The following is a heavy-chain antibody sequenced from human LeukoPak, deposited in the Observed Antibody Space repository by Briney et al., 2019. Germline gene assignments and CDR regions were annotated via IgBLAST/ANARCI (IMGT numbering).Heavy chain of an antibody. CDR3: ARDCSSTSCLNY. Sequence: GGSLRLSCTASGFTFGDYAMSWFRQAPGKGLEWVGFIRSKAYGGTTEYAASVKGRFTISRDDSKSIAYLQMNSLKTEDTAVYYCARDCSSTSCLNYWGQGTMVTVSS. J-gene: IGHJ3*01. CDR2: IRSKAYGGTT. CDR1: GFTFGDYA. V-gene: IGHV3-49*03. D-gene: IGHD2-2*01.